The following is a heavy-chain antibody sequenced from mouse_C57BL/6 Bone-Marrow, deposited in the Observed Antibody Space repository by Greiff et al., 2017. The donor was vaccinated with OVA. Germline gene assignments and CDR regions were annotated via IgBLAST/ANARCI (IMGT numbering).Heavy chain of an antibody. V-gene: IGHV1-5*01. D-gene: IGHD1-1*01. CDR1: GYTFTSYW. CDR2: IYPGNSDT. Sequence: VQLQQSGAELARPGASVKMSCKTSGYTFTSYWMHWVKQRPGQGLEWIGAIYPGNSDTSYNQKFKGKAKLTAVTSASTAYMELSSLTNEDSAVYYCTRLGYYGSTPWFAYWGQGTLVTVSA. CDR3: TRLGYYGSTPWFAY. J-gene: IGHJ3*01.